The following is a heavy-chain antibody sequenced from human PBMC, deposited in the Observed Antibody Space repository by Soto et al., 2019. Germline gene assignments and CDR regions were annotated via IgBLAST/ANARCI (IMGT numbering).Heavy chain of an antibody. V-gene: IGHV4-4*02. CDR1: GGSISSSNW. Sequence: QVQLQESGPGLVKPSGTLSLTCAVSGGSISSSNWWSWVRQPPGKGLEWIGEIYHSGSTNYNPSLKSRVTISVDKSKNQFSLKLSSVTAADTAVYYCARDRGFGELPGTYYFDYWGQGTLVTVSS. CDR3: ARDRGFGELPGTYYFDY. J-gene: IGHJ4*02. D-gene: IGHD3-10*01. CDR2: IYHSGST.